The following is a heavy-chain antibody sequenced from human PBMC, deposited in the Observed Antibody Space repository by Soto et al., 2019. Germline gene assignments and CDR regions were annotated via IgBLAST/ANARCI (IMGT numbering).Heavy chain of an antibody. CDR3: ARDKSSGWYRPTGVPFDY. CDR2: ISSSSSYI. Sequence: GGSLRLSCAASGFTFSSYSMNWVRQAPGKGLEWVSSISSSSSYIYYADSVKGRFTISRDNAKNSLYLQMNSLRAEDTAVYYCARDKSSGWYRPTGVPFDYWGQGTLVTVSS. V-gene: IGHV3-21*01. CDR1: GFTFSSYS. D-gene: IGHD6-19*01. J-gene: IGHJ4*02.